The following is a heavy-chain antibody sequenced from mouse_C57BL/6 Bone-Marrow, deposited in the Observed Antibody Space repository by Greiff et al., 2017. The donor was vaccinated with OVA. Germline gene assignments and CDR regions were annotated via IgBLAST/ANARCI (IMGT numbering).Heavy chain of an antibody. CDR1: GYAFSSSW. Sequence: VQLQQSGPELVKPGASVKISCKASGYAFSSSWMNWVKQRPGKGLEWIGRIYPGSGNTKYNEKFKGKATLTADTSSSTAYMQLSSLTSEDSAVYYCAREGTMVAYYFDYWGQGTTLTVSS. CDR2: IYPGSGNT. D-gene: IGHD2-2*01. V-gene: IGHV1-82*01. CDR3: AREGTMVAYYFDY. J-gene: IGHJ2*01.